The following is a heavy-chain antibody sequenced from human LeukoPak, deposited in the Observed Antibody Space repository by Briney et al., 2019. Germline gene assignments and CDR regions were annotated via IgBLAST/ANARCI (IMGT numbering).Heavy chain of an antibody. J-gene: IGHJ4*02. Sequence: GGSLRLSCRTSGFTFSDYSMIWVRQAPGKGLEWVGFIRSIAYGGTTEHAASVKDRFTISRDDCKSVAYLDMYSLKTEDTGVYYCTRDASYYDFWSGYSNWGQGTLVTVSS. CDR1: GFTFSDYS. CDR2: IRSIAYGGTT. V-gene: IGHV3-49*04. D-gene: IGHD3-3*01. CDR3: TRDASYYDFWSGYSN.